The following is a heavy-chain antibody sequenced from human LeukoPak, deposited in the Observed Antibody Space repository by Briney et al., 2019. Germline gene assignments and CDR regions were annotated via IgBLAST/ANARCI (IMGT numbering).Heavy chain of an antibody. J-gene: IGHJ4*02. CDR2: IFYSGST. CDR3: ARQMNTVTADY. V-gene: IGHV4-39*01. D-gene: IGHD4-17*01. Sequence: SETLSLTCTVSGGSISSYFWGWIRQPPGKGLEWIGSIFYSGSTYYNPSLNSRVTISIDTSKNQFSLRLSSVTAADTAVYYCARQMNTVTADYWGQGTLVTVSS. CDR1: GGSISSYF.